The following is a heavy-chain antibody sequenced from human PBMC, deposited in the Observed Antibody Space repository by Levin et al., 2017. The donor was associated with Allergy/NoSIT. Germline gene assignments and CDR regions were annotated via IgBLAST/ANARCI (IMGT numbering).Heavy chain of an antibody. Sequence: GGSLRLSCAASGIIFRNYGMFWVRQAPGKGLEGVAVIWFDGSKTLYADSVRGRFTISRDNSKNILFLQMNSLSVEDTAVYHCATIRGATSSAWYFDLWGRGTLVTVSS. V-gene: IGHV3-33*01. D-gene: IGHD1-26*01. J-gene: IGHJ2*01. CDR3: ATIRGATSSAWYFDL. CDR2: IWFDGSKT. CDR1: GIIFRNYG.